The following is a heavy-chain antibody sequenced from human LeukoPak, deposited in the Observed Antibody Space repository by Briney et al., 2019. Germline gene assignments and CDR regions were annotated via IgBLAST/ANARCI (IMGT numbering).Heavy chain of an antibody. Sequence: SGGSLRLSCAASGFTFSDYYMSWIRQAPGKGLEWVPYISSSGSTIYYADSVKGRFTISRDNAKNSLYLQMNSLRAEDTAVYYCARRAVAGKYYFDYWGQGTLVTVSS. V-gene: IGHV3-11*01. J-gene: IGHJ4*02. CDR2: ISSSGSTI. CDR1: GFTFSDYY. CDR3: ARRAVAGKYYFDY. D-gene: IGHD6-19*01.